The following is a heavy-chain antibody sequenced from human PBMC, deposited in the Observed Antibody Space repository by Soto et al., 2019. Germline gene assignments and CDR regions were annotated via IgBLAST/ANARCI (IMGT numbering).Heavy chain of an antibody. D-gene: IGHD3-22*01. Sequence: GGSLRLSCSASGFTLSSYAMHWVRQAPGKGLEYVSAISSNGGSTYYADSVKGRSTISRDNSKNTLYLQMSSLRAEDTAVYYCVKTYYYDSSGYYRPYYYYGMDVWGQGTTVTVSS. CDR1: GFTLSSYA. CDR3: VKTYYYDSSGYYRPYYYYGMDV. CDR2: ISSNGGST. V-gene: IGHV3-64D*06. J-gene: IGHJ6*02.